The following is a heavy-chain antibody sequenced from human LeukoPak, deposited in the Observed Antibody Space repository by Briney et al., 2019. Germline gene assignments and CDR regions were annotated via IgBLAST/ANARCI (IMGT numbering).Heavy chain of an antibody. CDR1: GFTFSSYS. Sequence: GGSLRLSCAASGFTFSSYSMNWVRQAPGKGLEWVSYISSSSSTIYYADSVKGRFTISRDNAKNSLYLQMNSLRAEDTAVYYCAGASVNGDFRNWGQGTLVTVSS. CDR2: ISSSSSTI. D-gene: IGHD4-17*01. J-gene: IGHJ4*02. CDR3: AGASVNGDFRN. V-gene: IGHV3-48*01.